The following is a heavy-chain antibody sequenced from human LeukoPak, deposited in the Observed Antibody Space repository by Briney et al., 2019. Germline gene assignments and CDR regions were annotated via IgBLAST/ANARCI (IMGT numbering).Heavy chain of an antibody. J-gene: IGHJ5*02. CDR1: GGXISSYY. CDR2: IYYSGST. Sequence: LXLTXXVSGGXISSYYWSWIRQPPGKGLEWIGYIYYSGSTNYNPSLKSRVTISVDTSKNQFSLKLSSVTAADTAVYYCARVYYYDSSDLYFDPWGQGTLVTVSS. CDR3: ARVYYYDSSDLYFDP. D-gene: IGHD3-22*01. V-gene: IGHV4-59*08.